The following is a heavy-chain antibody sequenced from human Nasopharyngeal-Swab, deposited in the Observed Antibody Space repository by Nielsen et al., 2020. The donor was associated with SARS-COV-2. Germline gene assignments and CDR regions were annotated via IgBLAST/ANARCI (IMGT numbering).Heavy chain of an antibody. CDR2: IYPADPDS. Sequence: EDLEISRAGFGIQFPCFCIAWGRPVPGKGLEWMGIIYPADPDSRYSLSFQGQVSIPVDKSISTAYLQWNTLKASDTAIYYCVRRAFSASYFYFDYWGPGTLVTVSS. D-gene: IGHD1-26*01. J-gene: IGHJ4*02. V-gene: IGHV5-51*01. CDR1: IQFPCFC. CDR3: VRRAFSASYFYFDY.